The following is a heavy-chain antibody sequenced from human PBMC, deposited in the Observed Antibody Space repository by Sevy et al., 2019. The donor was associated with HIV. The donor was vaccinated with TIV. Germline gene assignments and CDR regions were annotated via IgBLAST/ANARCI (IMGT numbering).Heavy chain of an antibody. CDR2: VSSSSDYI. D-gene: IGHD6-13*01. J-gene: IGHJ4*02. CDR1: GFTFSSYS. Sequence: GESLKISCVASGFTFSSYSMHWVRQAPGKGLEWVSSVSSSSDYIYYADSVKGRFTISRDNAKNSLYLQMNSLRAEDTAVYYCAKWWGSITAAGLDYWGQGTLVTVSS. V-gene: IGHV3-21*01. CDR3: AKWWGSITAAGLDY.